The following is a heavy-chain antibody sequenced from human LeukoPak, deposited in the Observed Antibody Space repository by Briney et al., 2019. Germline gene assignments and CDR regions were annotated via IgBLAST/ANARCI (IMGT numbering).Heavy chain of an antibody. CDR1: GGSISSGGYS. D-gene: IGHD2-2*01. Sequence: PSETLSLTCAVSGGSISSGGYSWSWIRQPPGKGLEWIGYIYHSGSTYYNPSLKSRVTISVDRSKNQFSLKLSSVTAADTAVYYCARVRYCSSTSCYPSRINWFDPWGQGTLVTVSS. CDR2: IYHSGST. V-gene: IGHV4-30-2*01. CDR3: ARVRYCSSTSCYPSRINWFDP. J-gene: IGHJ5*02.